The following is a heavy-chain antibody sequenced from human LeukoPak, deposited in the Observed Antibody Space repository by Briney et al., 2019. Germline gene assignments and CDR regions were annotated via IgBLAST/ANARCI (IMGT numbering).Heavy chain of an antibody. CDR3: ARDPFGPYDSSGYYSG. CDR2: IYTSGST. J-gene: IGHJ4*02. V-gene: IGHV4-61*02. Sequence: SETLSLTCTVSGGSISSGSYYWSWIRQPAGKGLEWIGRIYTSGSTNYNPSLKSRVTMSVDTSKNQFSLKLSSVTAADTAVYYCARDPFGPYDSSGYYSGWGQGTLVTVSS. CDR1: GGSISSGSYY. D-gene: IGHD3-22*01.